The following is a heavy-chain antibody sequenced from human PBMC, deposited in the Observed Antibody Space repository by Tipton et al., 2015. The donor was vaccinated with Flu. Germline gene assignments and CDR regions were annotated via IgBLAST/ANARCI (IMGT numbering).Heavy chain of an antibody. CDR2: ISSSGSTI. CDR3: ARDERGDTVTTFETFDY. Sequence: SLRLSCAASGFTFSDYYMSWIRQAPGKGLEWVSYISSSGSTIYYADSVKGRFTISRDNAKNSLYLQMNSLRAEDTAVYYCARDERGDTVTTFETFDYWGQGTLVTVSS. J-gene: IGHJ4*02. CDR1: GFTFSDYY. V-gene: IGHV3-11*01. D-gene: IGHD4-17*01.